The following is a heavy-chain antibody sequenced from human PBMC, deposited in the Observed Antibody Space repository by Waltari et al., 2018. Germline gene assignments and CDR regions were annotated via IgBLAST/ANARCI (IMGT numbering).Heavy chain of an antibody. Sequence: EVQLVESGGGLVQPGGSLRLFCALSGFTFSPHYIDWVRQAPGKGLEWVGRSRNKAQGYITEYAASVKGRFIISRDDSKNSLYLQMDSLKTEDTAMYYCSSRHSGSSDYWGQGTLVTVSS. CDR1: GFTFSPHY. CDR2: SRNKAQGYIT. V-gene: IGHV3-72*01. D-gene: IGHD1-26*01. CDR3: SSRHSGSSDY. J-gene: IGHJ4*02.